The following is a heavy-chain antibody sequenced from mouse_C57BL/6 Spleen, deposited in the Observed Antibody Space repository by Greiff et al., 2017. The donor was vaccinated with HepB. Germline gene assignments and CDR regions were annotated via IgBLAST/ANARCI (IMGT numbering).Heavy chain of an antibody. D-gene: IGHD1-1*01. CDR2: ISDGGSYT. J-gene: IGHJ3*01. V-gene: IGHV5-4*03. CDR1: GFTFSSYA. CDR3: ARGGDGSSYGFAY. Sequence: EVMLVESGGGLVKPGGSLKLSCAASGFTFSSYAMSWVRQTPEKRLEWVATISDGGSYTYYPDNVKGRFTISRDNAKNNLYLQMSHLKSEDTAMYYCARGGDGSSYGFAYWGQGTLVTVSA.